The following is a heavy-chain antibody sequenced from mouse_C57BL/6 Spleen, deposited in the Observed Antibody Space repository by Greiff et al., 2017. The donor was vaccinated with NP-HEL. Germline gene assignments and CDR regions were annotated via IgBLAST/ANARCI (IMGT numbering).Heavy chain of an antibody. V-gene: IGHV14-4*01. CDR2: IDPENGDT. Sequence: EVQLQQSGAELVRPGASVKLSCTASGFNIKDDYMHWVKQRPEQGLEWIGWIDPENGDTEYASKFQGKATITADTSSNTAYLQLSSLTSEDTAVYYCTTQGSVGYWGQGTTLTVSS. CDR1: GFNIKDDY. CDR3: TTQGSVGY. D-gene: IGHD3-2*02. J-gene: IGHJ2*01.